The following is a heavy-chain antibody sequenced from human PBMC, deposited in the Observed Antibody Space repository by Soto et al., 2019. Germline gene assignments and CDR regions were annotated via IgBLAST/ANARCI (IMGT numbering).Heavy chain of an antibody. D-gene: IGHD3-3*01. Sequence: GGSLRLSCAASGFTFSSYWMSWVRQAPGKGLEWVANIKQDGSEKYYVDSVKGRFTISRDNAKNSLYLQMNSLRAEDTAVYYCARNYDFWSGSLIDAFYIWGQGTMVTVSS. CDR2: IKQDGSEK. V-gene: IGHV3-7*01. CDR1: GFTFSSYW. J-gene: IGHJ3*02. CDR3: ARNYDFWSGSLIDAFYI.